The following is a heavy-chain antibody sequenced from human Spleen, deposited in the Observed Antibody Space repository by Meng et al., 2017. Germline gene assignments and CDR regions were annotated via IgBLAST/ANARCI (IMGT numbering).Heavy chain of an antibody. V-gene: IGHV4-4*07. Sequence: SETLSLTCSVSGGSISNDYWSWIRRPAGKGLEWMGRIYSTGSTNYNPSFKSRVTMSVDTSKNQFSLKMTSVTAADTAVYYLARGIKVDDLYFHHWGLGTLVTVSS. D-gene: IGHD1-1*01. CDR3: ARGIKVDDLYFHH. CDR1: GGSISNDY. CDR2: IYSTGST. J-gene: IGHJ1*01.